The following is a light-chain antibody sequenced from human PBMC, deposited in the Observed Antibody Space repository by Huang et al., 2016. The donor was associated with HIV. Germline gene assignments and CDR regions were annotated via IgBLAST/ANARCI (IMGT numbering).Light chain of an antibody. J-gene: IGKJ4*01. V-gene: IGKV3-11*01. Sequence: VLTQSPATLSLSPGKRATLFCRASQSVGTALGWYQQRPGQAPRLLIYSASQRAAGTAARFSGSGSGTHFTLTINSLETDDVANYFCHQRDNWLTFGGGTKVEIK. CDR3: HQRDNWLT. CDR1: QSVGTA. CDR2: SAS.